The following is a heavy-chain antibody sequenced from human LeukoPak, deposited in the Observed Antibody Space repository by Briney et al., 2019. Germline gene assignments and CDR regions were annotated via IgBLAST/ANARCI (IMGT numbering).Heavy chain of an antibody. D-gene: IGHD1-26*01. CDR3: VRVMSGSYYSFGAFDI. Sequence: PSETLSLTCADYGGSFSGYYWGWIRQPPGKGLEWIGSIYHSGNTYYNPSLKSRVTISVDTSKNQFSLKLRSVTAADTAVYYCVRVMSGSYYSFGAFDIWGQGTMVTVSS. CDR2: IYHSGNT. CDR1: GGSFSGYY. V-gene: IGHV4-38-2*01. J-gene: IGHJ3*02.